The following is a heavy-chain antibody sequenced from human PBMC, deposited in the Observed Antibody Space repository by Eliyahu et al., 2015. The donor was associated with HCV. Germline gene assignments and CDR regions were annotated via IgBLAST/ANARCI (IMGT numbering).Heavy chain of an antibody. CDR1: GGTFSTYT. CDR3: ALEGGSSGPRWFDP. CDR2: INSIFGTP. D-gene: IGHD6-19*01. Sequence: QVQLVQSGAEVKKPGSSVKVSCKASGGTFSTYTISWVRQAPGQGLEWMGGINSIFGTPNYAQKFQGRVTITADESTNTAYMELSSLRSDDTAVYYCALEGGSSGPRWFDPWGQGTLVTVSS. V-gene: IGHV1-69*01. J-gene: IGHJ5*02.